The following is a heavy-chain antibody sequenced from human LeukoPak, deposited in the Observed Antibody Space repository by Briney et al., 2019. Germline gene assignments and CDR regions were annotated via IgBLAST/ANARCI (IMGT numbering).Heavy chain of an antibody. V-gene: IGHV1-69*05. CDR3: ARGERAIPIYY. J-gene: IGHJ4*02. CDR2: IIPILGSA. Sequence: SVKVSCKASGGSFSNYAISWVRQAPGQGLAWMGGIIPILGSATYAQHFQGRVTITMDESTTTAYMELSSLRPGDTAVFYCARGERAIPIYYWGQGTLVTVSS. CDR1: GGSFSNYA. D-gene: IGHD3-10*01.